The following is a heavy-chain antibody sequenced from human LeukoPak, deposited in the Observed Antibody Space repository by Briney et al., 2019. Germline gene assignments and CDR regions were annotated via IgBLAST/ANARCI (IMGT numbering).Heavy chain of an antibody. Sequence: GGSLRLSCVASGFTFNSYWMSWVRQAPGKGLEWVSAISGSGGSTYYADSVKGRFTISRDNSKNTLYLQMNSLRAEDTAVYYCAKDTSNLLIVLMVPARNGYWGQGTLVTVSS. J-gene: IGHJ4*02. CDR3: AKDTSNLLIVLMVPARNGY. CDR1: GFTFNSYW. CDR2: ISGSGGST. D-gene: IGHD2-8*01. V-gene: IGHV3-23*01.